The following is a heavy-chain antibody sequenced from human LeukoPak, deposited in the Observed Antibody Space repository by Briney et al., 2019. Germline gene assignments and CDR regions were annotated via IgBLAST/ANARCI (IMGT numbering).Heavy chain of an antibody. J-gene: IGHJ5*02. CDR1: GGSISSGSYY. Sequence: SETLSLTCTVSGGSISSGSYYCIWIRQPPGKGLEWIGSIYHSGNTYYNPSLNSRATLSVDTSKNKFSLNLSSVTAADTAVYDWAGSNYDNWFDPGGQGTLVSVSA. D-gene: IGHD3-10*01. V-gene: IGHV4-39*01. CDR2: IYHSGNT. CDR3: AGSNYDNWFDP.